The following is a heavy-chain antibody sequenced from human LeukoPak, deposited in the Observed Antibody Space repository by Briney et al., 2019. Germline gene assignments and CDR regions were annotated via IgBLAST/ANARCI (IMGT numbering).Heavy chain of an antibody. CDR3: ARSGYDSSGYSHPDNYYFDY. Sequence: SVKVSCKASGGTFSSYAISWVRQAPGQGLEWMGGIIPIFGTANYAQKFQGRVTITRDTSASTAYMELSSLRSEDTAVYYCARSGYDSSGYSHPDNYYFDYWGQGTLVTVSS. CDR1: GGTFSSYA. V-gene: IGHV1-69*05. D-gene: IGHD3-22*01. J-gene: IGHJ4*02. CDR2: IIPIFGTA.